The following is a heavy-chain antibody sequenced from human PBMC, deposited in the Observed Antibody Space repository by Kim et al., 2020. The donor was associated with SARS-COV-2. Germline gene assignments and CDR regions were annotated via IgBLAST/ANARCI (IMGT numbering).Heavy chain of an antibody. D-gene: IGHD3-10*01. Sequence: SETLSLTCAVYGGSFSGYYWSWIRQPPGKGLEWIGEINHSGSTNYNPSLKSRVTISVDTSKNQFSLKLSSVTAADTAVYYCARGEPGGLWFGDFFSYWG. J-gene: IGHJ4*01. V-gene: IGHV4-34*01. CDR1: GGSFSGYY. CDR3: ARGEPGGLWFGDFFSY. CDR2: INHSGST.